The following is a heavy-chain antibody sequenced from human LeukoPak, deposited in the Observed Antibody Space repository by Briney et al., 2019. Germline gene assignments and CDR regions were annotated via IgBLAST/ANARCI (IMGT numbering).Heavy chain of an antibody. J-gene: IGHJ4*02. V-gene: IGHV3-74*03. D-gene: IGHD3-22*01. CDR3: VRRAFHGGSGNYYDY. Sequence: GGSLRLSCAASGFTFSNYWIHWVRQAPGKGLVWVSRIDNAGSITTYADSVKGRFTISRDNAENTLYLQMNSLRVEDTAVYYCVRRAFHGGSGNYYDYWGQGNLVTVS. CDR1: GFTFSNYW. CDR2: IDNAGSIT.